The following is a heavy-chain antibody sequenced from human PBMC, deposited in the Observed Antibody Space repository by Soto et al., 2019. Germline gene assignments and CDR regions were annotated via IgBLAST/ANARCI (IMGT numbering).Heavy chain of an antibody. CDR2: IDNNGVT. CDR1: GGSVYSNGHY. J-gene: IGHJ4*02. CDR3: GKILVGATGHTDADS. D-gene: IGHD2-15*01. Sequence: SETLSLTCIVSGGSVYSNGHYWCCILQPPGKGLEWIGSIDNNGVTNYNSSLKSRVTISRDTSKNQFSLRLTSVTDADTAVYYCGKILVGATGHTDADSWGPGTLVTVSS. V-gene: IGHV4-39*01.